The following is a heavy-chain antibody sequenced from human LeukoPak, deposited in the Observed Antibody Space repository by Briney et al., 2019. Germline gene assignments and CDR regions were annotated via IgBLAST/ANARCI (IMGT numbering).Heavy chain of an antibody. Sequence: GGSLRLSCAASGFTVSSNYMSWVRQAPGKGLEWVSVIYSGGSTYYADSVKGRFTISRDNSKNTLYLQMNSLRAEDTAVYYCAKDSEVVVVPAAMHWGQGTLVTVSS. V-gene: IGHV3-66*01. D-gene: IGHD2-2*01. J-gene: IGHJ4*02. CDR3: AKDSEVVVVPAAMH. CDR1: GFTVSSNY. CDR2: IYSGGST.